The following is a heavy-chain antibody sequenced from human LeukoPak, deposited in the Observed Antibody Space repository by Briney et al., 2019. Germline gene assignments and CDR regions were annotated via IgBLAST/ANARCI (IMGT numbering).Heavy chain of an antibody. CDR1: GYTFTSYG. V-gene: IGHV1-18*01. CDR3: ARLEVPDITMVRGVITYYYYYGMDV. CDR2: ISAYNGNT. D-gene: IGHD3-10*01. J-gene: IGHJ6*02. Sequence: ASVKVSCKASGYTFTSYGISWVRQAPGQGLEWMGWISAYNGNTNYAQKLQGRVTMTTDTSTSTAYMELRSLRSDDTAVYYCARLEVPDITMVRGVITYYYYYGMDVWGQGTTVTVSS.